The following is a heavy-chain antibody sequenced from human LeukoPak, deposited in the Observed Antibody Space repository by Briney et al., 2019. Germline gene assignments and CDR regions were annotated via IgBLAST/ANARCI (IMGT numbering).Heavy chain of an antibody. D-gene: IGHD6-6*01. Sequence: GGSLRLSCAASGFTFSSYSMNWVRQAPGKGLEWVSSISSSSSYIYYADSVKGRFTISRDNAKNSLYLQMNSLRAEDTALYYCARGRQLVMTAYFDYWGQGTLVTVSS. CDR2: ISSSSSYI. CDR3: ARGRQLVMTAYFDY. CDR1: GFTFSSYS. V-gene: IGHV3-21*01. J-gene: IGHJ4*02.